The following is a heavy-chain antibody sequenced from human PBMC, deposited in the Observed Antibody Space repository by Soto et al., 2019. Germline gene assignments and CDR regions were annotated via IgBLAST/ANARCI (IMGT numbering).Heavy chain of an antibody. V-gene: IGHV6-1*01. Sequence: SQTLSLTCGISGDSVSSNTATWNWIRQSPSRGLEWLGRTYYRSQWHNEYEESVKGRITISPDTSKNQFSLQLNSMSPEDTAVYYCAREGGFLSEALDIWGQEQWSPSPQ. CDR2: TYYRSQWHN. D-gene: IGHD3-16*01. J-gene: IGHJ3*02. CDR3: AREGGFLSEALDI. CDR1: GDSVSSNTAT.